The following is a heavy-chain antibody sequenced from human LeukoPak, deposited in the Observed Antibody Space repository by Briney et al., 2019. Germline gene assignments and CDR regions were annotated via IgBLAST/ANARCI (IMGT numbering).Heavy chain of an antibody. CDR1: GFTFGDYA. Sequence: PGGSLRLSCTASGFTFGDYAVSWVRQAPGKGLECVGFIRNKAYGGTAEYAASVEGRFTISRDDSNSIAYLQMNSLRTEDTAVYYCTRGGGSGRYYFDYWGQGTLVTVSS. D-gene: IGHD6-19*01. J-gene: IGHJ4*02. CDR3: TRGGGSGRYYFDY. V-gene: IGHV3-49*04. CDR2: IRNKAYGGTA.